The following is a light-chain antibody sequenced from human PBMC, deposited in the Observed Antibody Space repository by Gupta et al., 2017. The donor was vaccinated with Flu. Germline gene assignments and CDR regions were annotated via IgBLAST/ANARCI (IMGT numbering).Light chain of an antibody. CDR3: QKDNSAHFT. V-gene: IGKV1-27*01. Sequence: PSSLSASVGDRVTITCRTSQTIGDSLAWFQQKPGKVPKLLIYAASTLQSGVPSRFSGSGSGTDFTLTISSLQPEDVATYYCQKDNSAHFTFGHGTKVDIK. CDR2: AAS. J-gene: IGKJ3*01. CDR1: QTIGDS.